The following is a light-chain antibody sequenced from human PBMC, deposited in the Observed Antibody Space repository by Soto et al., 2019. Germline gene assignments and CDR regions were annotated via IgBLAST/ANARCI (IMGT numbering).Light chain of an antibody. CDR1: QSISSW. Sequence: EIQMTQSPSTLSASVGDRVTITFRASQSISSWLAWYQQKPGKAPKLLIYDASNLETGVPSRFSGSGSGTDFTFTISSLQPEDIATYYCQQYDSLPPITFGQGTRLEIK. V-gene: IGKV1-33*01. CDR2: DAS. CDR3: QQYDSLPPIT. J-gene: IGKJ5*01.